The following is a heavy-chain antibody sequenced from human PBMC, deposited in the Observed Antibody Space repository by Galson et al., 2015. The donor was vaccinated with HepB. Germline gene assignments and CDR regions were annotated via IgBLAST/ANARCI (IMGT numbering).Heavy chain of an antibody. Sequence: SLRLSCAASGFTFSTYAMSWVRQAPGKGLEWVSVISGSGGRTYYADSVKGRFTISRDNSKNTLYLEMNSLRAEDTAVYYCARDYYDTSGYSSWYFDLWGRGTLVTVSS. CDR3: ARDYYDTSGYSSWYFDL. J-gene: IGHJ2*01. CDR1: GFTFSTYA. CDR2: ISGSGGRT. D-gene: IGHD3-22*01. V-gene: IGHV3-23*01.